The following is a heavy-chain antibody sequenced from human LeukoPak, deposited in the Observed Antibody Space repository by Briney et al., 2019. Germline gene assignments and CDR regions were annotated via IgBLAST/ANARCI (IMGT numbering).Heavy chain of an antibody. CDR1: GFTFCDYA. V-gene: IGHV3-49*04. CDR2: IRSKVYGGTP. Sequence: GGSLRLSCTASGFTFCDYAMTWVRQAPGKGLEWVGFIRSKVYGGTPEYAASVKGRFTISRDDSKGIAYLQMNSLKTEDTAMYYCTRDQTPYYWGQGTLVTVSS. J-gene: IGHJ4*02. CDR3: TRDQTPYY.